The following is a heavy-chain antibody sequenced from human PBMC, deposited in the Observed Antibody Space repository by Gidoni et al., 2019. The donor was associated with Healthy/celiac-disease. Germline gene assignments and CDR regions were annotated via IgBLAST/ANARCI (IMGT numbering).Heavy chain of an antibody. CDR1: GFTFSSTA. D-gene: IGHD3-3*01. J-gene: IGHJ6*02. V-gene: IGHV3-23*01. Sequence: EGQLLESGGGLVQPGGSLRLSCAAAGFTFSSTARSWVRQAPGKGLEWVSAISGSGGSTYDADSVKGRFTIPRDNSKNTLYLQMNSLRAEDTAVYYCAKDFLYYDFWSGYPSMDVWGQGTTVTVSS. CDR2: ISGSGGST. CDR3: AKDFLYYDFWSGYPSMDV.